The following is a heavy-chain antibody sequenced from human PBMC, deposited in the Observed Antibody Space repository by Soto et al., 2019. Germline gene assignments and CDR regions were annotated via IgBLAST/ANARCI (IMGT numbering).Heavy chain of an antibody. CDR2: ISSDGHHQ. CDR3: SRGTYYPQSSGLHADY. D-gene: IGHD3-22*01. Sequence: GESLKISCATSGCSFNDYAMYWVRQAPGQGLEWVAIISSDGHHQFYLDNLRGRFTVSRDNSKNTLYLQMNSLRPEDTAVYYCSRGTYYPQSSGLHADYWGPGTVVTVS. J-gene: IGHJ4*02. CDR1: GCSFNDYA. V-gene: IGHV3-30*03.